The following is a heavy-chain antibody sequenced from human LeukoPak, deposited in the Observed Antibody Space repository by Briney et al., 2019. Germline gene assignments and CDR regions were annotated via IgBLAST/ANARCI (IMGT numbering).Heavy chain of an antibody. J-gene: IGHJ6*03. CDR1: GGSISSYY. CDR2: IYYSGST. V-gene: IGHV4-59*01. CDR3: ARVPRSYYYYYYMDV. Sequence: SETLSLTCTVSGGSISSYYWSWIRQPPGKGLEWIGYIYYSGSTNYNPSLKSRVTMSADTSKNQFSLKLSSVTAADTAVYYCARVPRSYYYYYYMDVWGKGTTVTVSS.